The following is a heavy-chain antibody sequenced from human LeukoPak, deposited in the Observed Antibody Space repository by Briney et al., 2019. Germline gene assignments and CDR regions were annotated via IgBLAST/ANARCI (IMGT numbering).Heavy chain of an antibody. D-gene: IGHD5-12*01. CDR3: AREYSPDYYYYYMDV. CDR2: IIPIFGTA. J-gene: IGHJ6*03. V-gene: IGHV1-69*05. CDR1: GGTFSSYA. Sequence: ASVKVSCKASGGTFSSYAISWVRQAPGQGLEWVGGIIPIFGTANYAQKFQGRVTITTDESTSTAYMELSSLRSEDTAVYYCAREYSPDYYYYYMDVWGKGTTVTVPS.